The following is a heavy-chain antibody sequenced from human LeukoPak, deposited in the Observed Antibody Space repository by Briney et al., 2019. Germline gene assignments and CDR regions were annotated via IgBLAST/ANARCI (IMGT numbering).Heavy chain of an antibody. CDR3: AKYQGYSYGYIPETTGHFDY. J-gene: IGHJ4*02. CDR1: GFTFSNYA. Sequence: GGSLRLSCAASGFTFSNYAMTWVRQAPGKGLEWVSGISGSGGNTNYADSVKGRFTISRDNSKNTLFLQVNSLRVEDTALYYCAKYQGYSYGYIPETTGHFDYWGQGTLVTVSS. CDR2: ISGSGGNT. D-gene: IGHD5-18*01. V-gene: IGHV3-23*01.